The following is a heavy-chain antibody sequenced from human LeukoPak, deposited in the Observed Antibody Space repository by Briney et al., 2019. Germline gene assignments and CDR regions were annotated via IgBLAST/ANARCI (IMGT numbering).Heavy chain of an antibody. CDR2: IYSVGST. D-gene: IGHD6-13*01. V-gene: IGHV3-66*01. CDR1: GFTVSSNY. Sequence: PAGSLRLSCAASGFTVSSNYMSWVRQPPGKGLEWISVIYSVGSTYYADSVKGRFTITRDNSKNTLYLQMNSLRAEDTAVYYCARDRSYSSSGLAVAGPSPRGGMDVWGQGTTVTVSS. J-gene: IGHJ6*02. CDR3: ARDRSYSSSGLAVAGPSPRGGMDV.